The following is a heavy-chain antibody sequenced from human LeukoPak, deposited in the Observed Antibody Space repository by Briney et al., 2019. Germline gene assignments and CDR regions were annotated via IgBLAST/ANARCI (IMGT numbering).Heavy chain of an antibody. J-gene: IGHJ3*01. V-gene: IGHV1-18*01. Sequence: EASVKVSCKASGYTFNKYGIGWVRQAPGQGLEWMAWISAYNGDTNYAQKFQGRVSMTTYTSTSTAYMELRSLRSDDTAVYYCARRGYYGTYRGDDAFDFWGQGTMVTVSS. CDR2: ISAYNGDT. D-gene: IGHD3-3*01. CDR1: GYTFNKYG. CDR3: ARRGYYGTYRGDDAFDF.